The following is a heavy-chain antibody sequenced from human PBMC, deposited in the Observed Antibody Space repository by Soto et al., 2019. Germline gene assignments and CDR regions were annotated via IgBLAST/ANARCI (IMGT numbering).Heavy chain of an antibody. CDR3: AREGGLDSSGWYRDAGYDY. V-gene: IGHV3-66*01. CDR1: GFTVSSNY. J-gene: IGHJ4*02. Sequence: EVQLVESGGGLVQPGGSLRLSCAASGFTVSSNYMSWVRQAPGKGLEWVSVIYSGGSTYYADSVKGRFTISRDNSKNTLYLQMNSLRAEDTAVYYCAREGGLDSSGWYRDAGYDYWCQGTLVTVSS. CDR2: IYSGGST. D-gene: IGHD6-19*01.